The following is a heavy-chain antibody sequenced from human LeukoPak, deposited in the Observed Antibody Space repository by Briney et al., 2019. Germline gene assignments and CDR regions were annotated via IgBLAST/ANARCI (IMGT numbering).Heavy chain of an antibody. CDR2: MRYDGSNK. V-gene: IGHV3-30*02. CDR1: GFTFSSYG. J-gene: IGHJ4*02. CDR3: ASLIAARLYYFDY. D-gene: IGHD6-6*01. Sequence: PGGSLRLSCAASGFTFSSYGMHWVRQAPGKGLEWVAFMRYDGSNKYYADSVKGRFTISRDNSKNTLYLQVNSLRAEDTAVYYCASLIAARLYYFDYWGQGTLVTVSS.